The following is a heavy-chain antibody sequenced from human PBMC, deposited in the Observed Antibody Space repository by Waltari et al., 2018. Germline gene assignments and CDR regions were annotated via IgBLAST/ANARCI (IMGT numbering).Heavy chain of an antibody. V-gene: IGHV4-39*02. CDR2: IYYNGNT. CDR3: TTEYSSSSAY. J-gene: IGHJ4*02. D-gene: IGHD6-6*01. CDR1: GDSISNDNYH. Sequence: QLQLQESGPGLVKPSETLSLPCPVSGDSISNDNYHWAWVRQPPGKGLEWIGSIYYNGNTYYSPSLKSRVTISVDTSKNQFSLRLSSVTAADTAVYYCTTEYSSSSAYWGQGTLVTVSS.